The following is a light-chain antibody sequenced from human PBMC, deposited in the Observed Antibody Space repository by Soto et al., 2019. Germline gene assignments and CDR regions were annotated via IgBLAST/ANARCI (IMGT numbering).Light chain of an antibody. J-gene: IGKJ1*01. V-gene: IGKV1D-12*01. CDR1: QAISTW. CDR3: QPANSFPRT. Sequence: DIQMTQSPSSVSASVGDRVTITCRASQAISTWLAWYQQKPGKAPKLLIYAASNLQTGVPSRFSGSRSGTEFTLTISSLQPQDFATYYCQPANSFPRTFGQGTKVEIK. CDR2: AAS.